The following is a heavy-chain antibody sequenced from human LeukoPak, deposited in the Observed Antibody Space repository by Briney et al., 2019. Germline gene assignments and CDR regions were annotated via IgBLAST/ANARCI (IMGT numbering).Heavy chain of an antibody. CDR1: GYTFTGYY. V-gene: IGHV1-2*02. CDR3: ARETRCSGGSCYSFDY. J-gene: IGHJ4*02. Sequence: APVKVSCKASGYTFTGYYMHWVRQSPGQGLEWMGWINPNSGGTNYAQKFQGRVTMTRDTSISTAYMELSRLRSDDTAVYYCARETRCSGGSCYSFDYWGRGTLDPVSS. CDR2: INPNSGGT. D-gene: IGHD2-15*01.